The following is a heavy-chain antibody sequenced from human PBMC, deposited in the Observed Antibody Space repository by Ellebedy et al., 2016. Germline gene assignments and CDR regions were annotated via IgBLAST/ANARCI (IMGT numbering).Heavy chain of an antibody. CDR2: IIPIFGTA. V-gene: IGHV1-69*13. CDR1: GYTFTGYY. Sequence: SVKVSCXASGYTFTGYYMHWVRQAPGHGLEWMGGIIPIFGTANYAQKFQGRVTITADESTSTAYMELSSLRSEDTAVYYCASGVAAAGPIFDYWGQGTLVTVSS. D-gene: IGHD6-13*01. J-gene: IGHJ4*02. CDR3: ASGVAAAGPIFDY.